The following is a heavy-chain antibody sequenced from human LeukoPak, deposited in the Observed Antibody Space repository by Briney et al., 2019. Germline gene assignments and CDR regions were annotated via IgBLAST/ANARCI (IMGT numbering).Heavy chain of an antibody. CDR2: ISYSRGT. CDR1: GGSISNYY. D-gene: IGHD3-22*01. Sequence: SETLSLTCTVSGGSISNYYWSWMRQSPGKGLEWSGYISYSRGTNYNPSPKSRVTISLETSKNQFSLKVTSVTAADTAFYYCARSYDTSGYFHAFDIWGQGTIITVSS. J-gene: IGHJ3*02. CDR3: ARSYDTSGYFHAFDI. V-gene: IGHV4-59*01.